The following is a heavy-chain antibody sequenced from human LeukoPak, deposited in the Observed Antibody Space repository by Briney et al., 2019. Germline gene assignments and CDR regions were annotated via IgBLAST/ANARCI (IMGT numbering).Heavy chain of an antibody. Sequence: GGSLRLSCAASGFTFSSYAMHWVRQAPGKGLEWVAVISYDGSNKYYADSVKGRFTISRDNSKNTLYLQMNSLRAEDTAVYYCARDNFYYYDSSGYLLHYYYYGMDVWGQGTTVTVSS. CDR2: ISYDGSNK. J-gene: IGHJ6*02. CDR1: GFTFSSYA. CDR3: ARDNFYYYDSSGYLLHYYYYGMDV. V-gene: IGHV3-30-3*01. D-gene: IGHD3-22*01.